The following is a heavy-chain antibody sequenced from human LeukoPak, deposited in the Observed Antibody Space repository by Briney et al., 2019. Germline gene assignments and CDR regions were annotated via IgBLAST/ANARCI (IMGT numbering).Heavy chain of an antibody. Sequence: SVKVSCKASGGTFSSYAISWVRQAPGQGLEWMGGIIPIFGTANYAQKFQGRVTITTDGSTSTAYMELSSLRSEDTAVYYCAGGYSSSWYYFDYWGQGTLVTVSS. D-gene: IGHD6-13*01. CDR2: IIPIFGTA. V-gene: IGHV1-69*05. CDR1: GGTFSSYA. J-gene: IGHJ4*02. CDR3: AGGYSSSWYYFDY.